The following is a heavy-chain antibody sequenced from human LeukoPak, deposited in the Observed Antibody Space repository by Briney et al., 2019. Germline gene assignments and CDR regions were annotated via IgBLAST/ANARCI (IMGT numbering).Heavy chain of an antibody. Sequence: SETLSLTCTVSGGSISNHFCSWIRQPAGKGLEWIGRVSTSGSTYYNPSLKSRVTMSADTSKNQFSLKLTSMTAADTAVYYCARGDNMMGGGRNWFDPWGQGTLVTVSS. CDR1: GGSISNHF. V-gene: IGHV4-4*07. J-gene: IGHJ5*02. CDR2: VSTSGST. CDR3: ARGDNMMGGGRNWFDP. D-gene: IGHD3-16*01.